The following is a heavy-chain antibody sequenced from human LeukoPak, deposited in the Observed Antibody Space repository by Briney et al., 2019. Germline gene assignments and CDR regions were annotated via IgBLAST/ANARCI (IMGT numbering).Heavy chain of an antibody. Sequence: ASVTVSCKASGGTFSSYAISWVRQAPGQGLEWMGRIIPILGIANYAQKFQGRVTITADKSTSTAYMELSSLRSEDTAVYYCARHITGFWSGSSPFDIWGQGTMVTVSS. CDR2: IIPILGIA. CDR1: GGTFSSYA. CDR3: ARHITGFWSGSSPFDI. V-gene: IGHV1-69*04. J-gene: IGHJ3*02. D-gene: IGHD3-3*01.